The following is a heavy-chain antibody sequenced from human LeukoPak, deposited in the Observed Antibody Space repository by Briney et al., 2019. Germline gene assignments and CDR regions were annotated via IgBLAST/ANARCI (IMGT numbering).Heavy chain of an antibody. CDR2: IYTSGST. J-gene: IGHJ4*02. V-gene: IGHV4-61*02. Sequence: SETLSLTCTVSGGSISSGNYYWSWIRQPAGKGLEWIGRIYTSGSTNYNPSLKSQVTISVDTSKNQFSLKLSSVTAADTAVYYCARAPLRYCSSTSCRDYWGQGTLVTVSS. CDR1: GGSISSGNYY. CDR3: ARAPLRYCSSTSCRDY. D-gene: IGHD2-2*01.